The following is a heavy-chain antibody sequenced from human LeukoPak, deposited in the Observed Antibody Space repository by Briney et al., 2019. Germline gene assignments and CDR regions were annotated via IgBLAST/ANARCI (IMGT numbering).Heavy chain of an antibody. CDR3: ARDEVWRNWFDP. Sequence: SVKVSCKASGGTFSSYAISWVRQAPGQGLEWMGRIIPILGIANYARKFQGRVTITADKSTSTAYMELSSLRSEDTAVYYCARDEVWRNWFDPWGQGTLVTVSS. CDR1: GGTFSSYA. D-gene: IGHD3-3*01. CDR2: IIPILGIA. V-gene: IGHV1-69*04. J-gene: IGHJ5*02.